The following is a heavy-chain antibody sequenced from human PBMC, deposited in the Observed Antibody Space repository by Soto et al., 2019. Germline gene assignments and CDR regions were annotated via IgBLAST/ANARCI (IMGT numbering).Heavy chain of an antibody. D-gene: IGHD3-9*01. CDR2: ISPRSGGT. CDR3: ARPPGYISDWYYFDL. V-gene: IGHV1-2*02. J-gene: IGHJ4*02. Sequence: VASVKVSCKASGYTFIDYYMHWVRQAPGQGFEWMGRISPRSGGTNYAQKFQGRVTMTWDTSLNTAYMELSSPISEDTAVYYCARPPGYISDWYYFDLWGQGTLVTVSS. CDR1: GYTFIDYY.